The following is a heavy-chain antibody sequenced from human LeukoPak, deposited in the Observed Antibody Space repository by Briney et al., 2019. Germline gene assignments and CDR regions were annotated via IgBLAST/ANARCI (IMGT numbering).Heavy chain of an antibody. Sequence: GGSLRLSCAASGFTFSDCYMSWIRQAPGKGLEWVSYISSSGSTIYYADSVEGRFTISRDNAKNSLYLQMNSLRAEDTAVYYCARDLYSGYDRGVVDYWGQGTLVSVSS. CDR2: ISSSGSTI. D-gene: IGHD5-12*01. J-gene: IGHJ4*02. CDR3: ARDLYSGYDRGVVDY. CDR1: GFTFSDCY. V-gene: IGHV3-11*01.